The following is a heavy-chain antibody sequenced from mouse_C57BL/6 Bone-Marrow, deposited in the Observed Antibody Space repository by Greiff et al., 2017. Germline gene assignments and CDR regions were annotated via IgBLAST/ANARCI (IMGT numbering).Heavy chain of an antibody. CDR1: GYTFTDYE. CDR2: IDPETGGT. V-gene: IGHV1-15*01. D-gene: IGHD2-2*01. CDR3: TRPYGYEDY. Sequence: QVQLQQSGAELVRPGASVTLSCKASGYTFTDYEMHWVKQTPVHGLEWIGAIDPETGGTAYNQKFKGKAILTADKSSSTAYMGLRSLTSEDSAVYFWTRPYGYEDYGGQGTTLTVSS. J-gene: IGHJ2*01.